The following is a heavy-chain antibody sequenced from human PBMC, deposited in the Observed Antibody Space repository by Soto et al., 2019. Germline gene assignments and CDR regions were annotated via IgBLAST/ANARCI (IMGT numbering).Heavy chain of an antibody. Sequence: SETLSLTCAVYGGSLSAYYWSWVRQPPGKGLEWIGEINYGGNANYNPSLKSRVTISVDTSKNQLSRKLNSVTTADTDVYYCSRSQKGEIWNCYYTKFKWFDSWGQGTLVTVSS. CDR2: INYGGNA. CDR3: SRSQKGEIWNCYYTKFKWFDS. CDR1: GGSLSAYY. V-gene: IGHV4-34*01. D-gene: IGHD3-3*01. J-gene: IGHJ5*01.